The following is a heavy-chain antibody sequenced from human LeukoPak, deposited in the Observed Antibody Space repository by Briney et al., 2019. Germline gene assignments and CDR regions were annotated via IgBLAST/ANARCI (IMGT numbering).Heavy chain of an antibody. Sequence: ASVKVSCKASGYTFTGYYMHWVRQAPGQGLEWMGWINPNSGGTNYAQKFQGRVTMTRDTSISTAYMELSRLRSDDTAVYYCARARSSGWYWFDPWGQGTLATVSS. J-gene: IGHJ5*02. CDR2: INPNSGGT. CDR1: GYTFTGYY. V-gene: IGHV1-2*02. D-gene: IGHD6-19*01. CDR3: ARARSSGWYWFDP.